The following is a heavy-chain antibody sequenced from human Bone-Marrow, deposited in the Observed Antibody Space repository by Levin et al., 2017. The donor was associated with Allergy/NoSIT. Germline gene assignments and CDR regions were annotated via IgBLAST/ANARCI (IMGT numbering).Heavy chain of an antibody. J-gene: IGHJ6*03. D-gene: IGHD2-15*01. CDR1: GYIFTNYY. Sequence: ASVKVSCKASGYIFTNYYIHWMRQAPGQGLEWMGRINPNSGDTNYAQKFQGRVTMTRDTSITTAYVELSSLRSDDTAVYYCARDTLVVIAGTYSYMDVWGQGTAVTVSS. CDR2: INPNSGDT. CDR3: ARDTLVVIAGTYSYMDV. V-gene: IGHV1-2*06.